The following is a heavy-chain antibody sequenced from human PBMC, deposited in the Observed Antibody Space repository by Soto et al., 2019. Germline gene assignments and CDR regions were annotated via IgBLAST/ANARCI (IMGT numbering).Heavy chain of an antibody. CDR3: ARGAVVVPNGLIAGMDV. D-gene: IGHD2-15*01. Sequence: ASVKVSCKPSGYSFSNFYVHWGRQAPGQGLEWMGIIDPSSGTTSYTKKFQERVTMTRDTSMSTVYMELGRLRSEDTAVYYCARGAVVVPNGLIAGMDVWGLGTTVTVSS. J-gene: IGHJ6*02. CDR2: IDPSSGTT. CDR1: GYSFSNFY. V-gene: IGHV1-46*01.